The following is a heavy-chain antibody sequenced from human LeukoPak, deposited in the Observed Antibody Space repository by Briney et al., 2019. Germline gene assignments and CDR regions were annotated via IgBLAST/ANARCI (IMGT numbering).Heavy chain of an antibody. Sequence: GGPLRLSCAASGFTFNSYGMHWVRQAPGKGLEWVAVISYDGSNKYYADFVKGRFTISRDNSKNTLSLQMNGLIPEDTAVYYCAKSVASDAYWGQGTLVTVSS. D-gene: IGHD5-12*01. CDR2: ISYDGSNK. V-gene: IGHV3-30*18. J-gene: IGHJ4*02. CDR1: GFTFNSYG. CDR3: AKSVASDAY.